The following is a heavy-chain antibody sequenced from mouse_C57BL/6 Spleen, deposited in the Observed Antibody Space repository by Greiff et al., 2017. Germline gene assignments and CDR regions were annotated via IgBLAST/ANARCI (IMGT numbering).Heavy chain of an antibody. Sequence: QVQLKEPGAELVRPGASVTLSCKASGYTFTDYEMHWVKQTPVHGLEWIGAIDPETGGTAYNQKFKGKAILTADKSSSTAYMELRSLTSEDSAVXYCTSQNWDRYFDVWGTGTTVTVSS. CDR1: GYTFTDYE. CDR3: TSQNWDRYFDV. CDR2: IDPETGGT. J-gene: IGHJ1*03. V-gene: IGHV1-15*01. D-gene: IGHD4-1*01.